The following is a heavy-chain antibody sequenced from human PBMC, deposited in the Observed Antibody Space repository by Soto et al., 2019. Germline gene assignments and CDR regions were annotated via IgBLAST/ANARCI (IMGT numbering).Heavy chain of an antibody. CDR3: ARGATIFGVAAYSYYEMEV. J-gene: IGHJ6*02. Sequence: VQLVQSGAEVKKPGSSVKVSCRASGGTVSNYAISWVRQAPGQGLEWMGGIVPAFGTPNYAQNLQGRITITADDSTTTVYMDLSSLRSEDTAVYYCARGATIFGVAAYSYYEMEVWGQGTTVTVSS. D-gene: IGHD3-3*01. V-gene: IGHV1-69*01. CDR1: GGTVSNYA. CDR2: IVPAFGTP.